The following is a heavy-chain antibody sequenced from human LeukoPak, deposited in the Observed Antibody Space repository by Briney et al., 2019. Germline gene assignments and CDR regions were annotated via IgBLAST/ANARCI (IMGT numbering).Heavy chain of an antibody. D-gene: IGHD3-9*01. J-gene: IGHJ3*02. CDR2: IKLDGSEK. Sequence: PGGSLRLSCAASGFTFSSYWMSWVRQAPGKGLEWVANIKLDGSEKYYVDSVKGRFTISRDNAKNSLYLQINSLRAEDTAVYYCARAYYDILTGYSDAFDIWGQGTMVTVSS. CDR1: GFTFSSYW. V-gene: IGHV3-7*03. CDR3: ARAYYDILTGYSDAFDI.